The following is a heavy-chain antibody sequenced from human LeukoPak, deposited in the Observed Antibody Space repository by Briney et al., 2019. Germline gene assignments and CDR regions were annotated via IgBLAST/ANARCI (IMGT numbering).Heavy chain of an antibody. CDR2: TYYRSKWYI. V-gene: IGHV6-1*01. CDR3: ARGGLVRGTLNSLSACDI. CDR1: GDSVSSNSAG. Sequence: SQTLSLTCAISGDSVSSNSAGWNWIRQSPSRGLEWLGRTYYRSKWYIDYAISVNSRITINPDTSKNQFSLQLKSVTPEDTAVYYCARGGLVRGTLNSLSACDIWGQGTMVTVSS. J-gene: IGHJ3*02. D-gene: IGHD3-10*01.